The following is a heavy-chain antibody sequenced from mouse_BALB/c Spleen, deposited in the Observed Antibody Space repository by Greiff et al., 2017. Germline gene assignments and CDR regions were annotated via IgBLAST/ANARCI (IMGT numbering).Heavy chain of an antibody. D-gene: IGHD1-1*01. CDR2: INSNGGST. CDR1: GFTFSSYG. Sequence: EVMLVESGGGLVQPGGSLKLSCAASGFTFSSYGMSWVRQTPDKRLELVATINSNGGSTYYPDSVKGRFTISRDNAKNTLYLQMSSLKSEDTAMYYCARDQLDYYGSSHWYFDVWGAGTTVTVSS. CDR3: ARDQLDYYGSSHWYFDV. J-gene: IGHJ1*01. V-gene: IGHV5-6-3*01.